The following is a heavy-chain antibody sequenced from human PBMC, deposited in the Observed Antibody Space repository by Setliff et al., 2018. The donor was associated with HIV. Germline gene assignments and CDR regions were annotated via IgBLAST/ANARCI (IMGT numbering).Heavy chain of an antibody. CDR2: AGYSGAST. D-gene: IGHD3-22*01. Sequence: GGSLRLSCAASGFTFSSFAMSWVRQTPGKGLEWVSAAGYSGASTYYADSVKGRFTISRDNSKNTLYLQMNSLRGDDTGVYYCAKNPTGTYYYESTGSNWFDRWGQGALVTVSS. V-gene: IGHV3-23*01. CDR3: AKNPTGTYYYESTGSNWFDR. CDR1: GFTFSSFA. J-gene: IGHJ5*02.